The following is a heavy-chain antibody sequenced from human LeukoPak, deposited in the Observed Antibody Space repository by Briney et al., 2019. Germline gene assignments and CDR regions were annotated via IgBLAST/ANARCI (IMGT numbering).Heavy chain of an antibody. CDR3: AKDEQWLPGGY. V-gene: IGHV3-33*06. Sequence: GRSLRLSCAASGFTFSSYGMHWVRQAPGKGLEWVAVIWYDGSNKYYADSVKGRFTISRDNSKNTVYLEMNSLRAEDTAVYYCAKDEQWLPGGYWGQGTLVTVSS. J-gene: IGHJ4*02. CDR1: GFTFSSYG. D-gene: IGHD6-19*01. CDR2: IWYDGSNK.